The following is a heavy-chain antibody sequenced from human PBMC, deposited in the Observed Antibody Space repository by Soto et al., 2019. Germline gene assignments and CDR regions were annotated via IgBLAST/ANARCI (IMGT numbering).Heavy chain of an antibody. CDR3: ARRIAVAGTGDYYYYGMDV. D-gene: IGHD6-19*01. Sequence: SVKVSCKASGGTFSSYAISWVRQAPGQGLEWMGGIIPIFGTANYAQKFQGRVTITADESTSTAYMELSSLRSEDTAVYYCARRIAVAGTGDYYYYGMDVWGHGTTVTVSS. CDR2: IIPIFGTA. V-gene: IGHV1-69*13. J-gene: IGHJ6*02. CDR1: GGTFSSYA.